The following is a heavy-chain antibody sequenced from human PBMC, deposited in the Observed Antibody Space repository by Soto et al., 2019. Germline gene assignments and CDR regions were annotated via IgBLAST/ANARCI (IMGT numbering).Heavy chain of an antibody. V-gene: IGHV1-3*01. Sequence: QVQLVQSGAEVKKPGASVMLSCKASGYTFTTYTMNWVRQAPGQRLEWMGWINPVNGNTKSSQKFQDRVIITRDTSASTAYMELRSLRSEETALYYCARGIATGQLAPWGQGTLVIVSS. CDR2: INPVNGNT. D-gene: IGHD6-13*01. J-gene: IGHJ5*02. CDR3: ARGIATGQLAP. CDR1: GYTFTTYT.